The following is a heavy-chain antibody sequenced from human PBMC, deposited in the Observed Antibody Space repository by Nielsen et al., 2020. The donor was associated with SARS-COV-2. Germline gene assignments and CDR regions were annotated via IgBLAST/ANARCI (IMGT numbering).Heavy chain of an antibody. Sequence: GESLKISCAASGFTFSSYSKNWVRQAPGKGLEWVSSISSSSSYIYYADSVKGRFTISRDNAKNSLYLQMNSLRAEDTAVYYCARDRDYGDYVGGFWDYWGQGTLVTVSS. CDR3: ARDRDYGDYVGGFWDY. CDR2: ISSSSSYI. V-gene: IGHV3-21*01. J-gene: IGHJ4*02. CDR1: GFTFSSYS. D-gene: IGHD4-17*01.